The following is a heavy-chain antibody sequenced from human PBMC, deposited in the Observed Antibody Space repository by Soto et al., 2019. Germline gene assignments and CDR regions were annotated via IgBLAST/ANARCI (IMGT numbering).Heavy chain of an antibody. CDR3: ARTYPNYYGSGSYYTHNDY. D-gene: IGHD3-10*01. Sequence: ASVKVSCKASGYTFTSYGISWVRQAPGQGLEWMGWISAYNGNTNYAQKLQGRVTMTTDTSTSTAYMELRSLRSDDTAVYYCARTYPNYYGSGSYYTHNDYWGQGTLVTVSS. CDR2: ISAYNGNT. CDR1: GYTFTSYG. J-gene: IGHJ4*02. V-gene: IGHV1-18*01.